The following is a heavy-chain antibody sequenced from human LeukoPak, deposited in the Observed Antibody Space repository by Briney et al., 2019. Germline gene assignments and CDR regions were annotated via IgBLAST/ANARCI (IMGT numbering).Heavy chain of an antibody. CDR1: GYTFTSYY. V-gene: IGHV1-2*02. D-gene: IGHD2-2*01. CDR3: AREQLGYCSSTSCHPSRYYYYMDV. J-gene: IGHJ6*03. CDR2: INPNSGGT. Sequence: VASVKVSCKASGYTFTSYYMHWVRQAPGQGLEWMGWINPNSGGTNYAQKFQGRVTMTRDTSISTAYMELSRLRSDDTAVYYCAREQLGYCSSTSCHPSRYYYYMDVWGKGTTVTVSS.